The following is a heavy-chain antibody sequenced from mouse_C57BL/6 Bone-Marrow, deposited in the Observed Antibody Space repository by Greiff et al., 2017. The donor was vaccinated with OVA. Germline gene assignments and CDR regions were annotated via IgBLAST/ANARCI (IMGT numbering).Heavy chain of an antibody. CDR3: ARVEYGSNY. D-gene: IGHD1-1*01. Sequence: EVQLVESGGGLVKPGGSLKLSCAASGFTFSSYAMSWVRQTPEKRLEWVATISDGGSYTYYPDNVKGRFTISRDNAKNNLYLQMSHLKSEDTAMYYCARVEYGSNYWGQGTSVTVSS. CDR1: GFTFSSYA. CDR2: ISDGGSYT. J-gene: IGHJ4*01. V-gene: IGHV5-4*01.